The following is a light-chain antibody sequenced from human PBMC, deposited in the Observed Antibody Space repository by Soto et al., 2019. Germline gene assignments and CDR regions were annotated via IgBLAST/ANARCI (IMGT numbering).Light chain of an antibody. Sequence: EIGMTQSPATLSLTTGERVTLSCRASESVSTNLAWYQQKAGQAPRLLIYGASSRATGIPDRFSGSGSGTDFTLTISRLEPEDFAVYYCHQYNNWPPITFGQGTRLEIK. J-gene: IGKJ5*01. CDR3: HQYNNWPPIT. CDR1: ESVSTN. V-gene: IGKV3D-15*01. CDR2: GAS.